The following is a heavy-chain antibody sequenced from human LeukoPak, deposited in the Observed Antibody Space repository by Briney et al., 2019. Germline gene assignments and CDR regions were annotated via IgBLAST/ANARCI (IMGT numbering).Heavy chain of an antibody. J-gene: IGHJ6*03. D-gene: IGHD2-2*01. V-gene: IGHV3-23*01. CDR3: ARELVPAAYMDV. CDR1: GFPFISYA. Sequence: GGSLRLSCAASGFPFISYAMTWVRQAPGKGLEWVSSISGDGATTYHADSVKGRFTISRDNAKNTLYLQMNSLRAEDTAGNYFARELVPAAYMDVLGKGTTVTVSS. CDR2: ISGDGATT.